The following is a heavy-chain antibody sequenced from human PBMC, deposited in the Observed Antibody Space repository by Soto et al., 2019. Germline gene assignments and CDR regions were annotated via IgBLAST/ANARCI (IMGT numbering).Heavy chain of an antibody. CDR2: IYWDDDK. V-gene: IGHV2-5*02. Sequence: QITLKESGPTLVKPTQTLTLTCTFSGFSLSTSGVGVGWIRQPPGKALEWLALIYWDDDKRYSPSLKSRLTITKDTSKNQVVLTMTYRDPVDTATYYCAHSRIGSGSYFVYYYGMDVWGQGTTVTVSS. CDR1: GFSLSTSGVG. J-gene: IGHJ6*02. CDR3: AHSRIGSGSYFVYYYGMDV. D-gene: IGHD3-10*01.